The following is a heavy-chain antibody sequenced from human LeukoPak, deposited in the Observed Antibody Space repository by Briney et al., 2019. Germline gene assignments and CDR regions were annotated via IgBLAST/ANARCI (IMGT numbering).Heavy chain of an antibody. CDR2: IHYSGST. D-gene: IGHD2-2*01. CDR1: GGSITNYY. J-gene: IGHJ5*02. Sequence: SETLSLTCTVSGGSITNYYWTWIRQPPGKGLEWIGYIHYSGSTNYNPSLKSRVTISVDTSKNQFSLKLSSVTAADTVVYYCARTIVVVPAATINWFDPWGQGTLVTVSS. V-gene: IGHV4-59*12. CDR3: ARTIVVVPAATINWFDP.